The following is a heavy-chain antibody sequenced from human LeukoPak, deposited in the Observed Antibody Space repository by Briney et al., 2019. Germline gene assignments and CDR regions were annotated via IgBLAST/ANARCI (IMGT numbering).Heavy chain of an antibody. CDR3: ARGLSGYSSSLGY. Sequence: PGGSLRLSCAASGFTFSSHGMNWVRQAPGKGLEWVSGSSSIGGRTYYADSVKGRFTISRDNAKNTLYLQMNSLRAEDTAVYYCARGLSGYSSSLGYWGQGTLVTVSS. D-gene: IGHD6-19*01. J-gene: IGHJ4*02. CDR1: GFTFSSHG. CDR2: SSSIGGRT. V-gene: IGHV3-23*01.